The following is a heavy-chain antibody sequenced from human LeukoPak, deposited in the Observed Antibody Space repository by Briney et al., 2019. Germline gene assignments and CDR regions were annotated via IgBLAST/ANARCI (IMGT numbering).Heavy chain of an antibody. J-gene: IGHJ4*02. Sequence: GGSLRLSCAASGFTFSTYAMSWVRQAPGKGLEWVSRLSGSGGSTSYADSVKGRFTISRDNSKNTLYLQMNSLRAEDTAVYYCAKDGPSGYASREIDYWGQGTLVTVSS. CDR1: GFTFSTYA. V-gene: IGHV3-23*01. CDR3: AKDGPSGYASREIDY. CDR2: LSGSGGST. D-gene: IGHD5-12*01.